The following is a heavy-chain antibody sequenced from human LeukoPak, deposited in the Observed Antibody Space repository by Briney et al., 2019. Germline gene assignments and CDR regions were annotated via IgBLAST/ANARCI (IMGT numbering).Heavy chain of an antibody. CDR2: IWYDGSNK. Sequence: GGSLRLSCAASGFTFSSYGMHWVRQAPGKGLEWVAVIWYDGSNKYYADSVKGRFTISRDNSKNTLYLQMNSLRAEDTAVYYCAGGFSSSWYAVGYWGQGTLVTVSS. D-gene: IGHD6-13*01. V-gene: IGHV3-33*01. CDR3: AGGFSSSWYAVGY. CDR1: GFTFSSYG. J-gene: IGHJ4*02.